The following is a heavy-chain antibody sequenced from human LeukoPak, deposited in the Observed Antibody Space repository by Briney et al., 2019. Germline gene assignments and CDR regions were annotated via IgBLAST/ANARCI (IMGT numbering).Heavy chain of an antibody. D-gene: IGHD3-9*01. CDR2: ISSSSSYI. CDR1: GFTFSSYS. Sequence: GGSLRLSCAASGFTFSSYSMNWVRQAPGKGLEWVSYISSSSSYIYYADSVKGRFTISRDNAKNSLYLQVNSLRAEDTAVYYSARDGAVVVNDTLTGYPVHYYYGMDDWGQGTTVTVSS. J-gene: IGHJ6*02. V-gene: IGHV3-21*01. CDR3: ARDGAVVVNDTLTGYPVHYYYGMDD.